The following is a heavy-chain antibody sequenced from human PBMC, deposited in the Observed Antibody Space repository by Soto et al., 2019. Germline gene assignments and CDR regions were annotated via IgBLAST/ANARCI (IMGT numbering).Heavy chain of an antibody. CDR3: ARGIRYFDWFHFDY. Sequence: GGSLRLSCAASGFTFSSYDMHWVRQATGKGLEWVSAIGTAGDTYYPGSVKGRFTISRENAKNSLYLQMNSLRAGDTAVYYCARGIRYFDWFHFDYWGQGTLVTVSS. CDR2: IGTAGDT. J-gene: IGHJ4*02. V-gene: IGHV3-13*01. D-gene: IGHD3-9*01. CDR1: GFTFSSYD.